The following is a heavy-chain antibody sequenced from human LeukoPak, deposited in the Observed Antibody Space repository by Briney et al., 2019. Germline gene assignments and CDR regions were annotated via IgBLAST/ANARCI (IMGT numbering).Heavy chain of an antibody. V-gene: IGHV3-30-3*01. CDR1: GFTFSSYA. J-gene: IGHJ4*02. CDR3: ARDWVYKIDY. CDR2: ISYDGSNK. D-gene: IGHD5-24*01. Sequence: PGGSLRLSCAASGFTFSSYAMHWVRQAPGKGLEWVAVISYDGSNKYYADSVKGRFTISRDNAKNTLILQMNSLRAEDTAVYYCARDWVYKIDYWGRGTLVTVSS.